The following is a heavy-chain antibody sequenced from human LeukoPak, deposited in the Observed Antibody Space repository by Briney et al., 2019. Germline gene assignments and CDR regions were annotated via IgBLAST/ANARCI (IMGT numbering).Heavy chain of an antibody. D-gene: IGHD3-22*01. Sequence: GGSLRLSCVASGLNFSRHSMNWVRQAPGRGLEWVSGISGSGGSTYYADSVKGRFTISRDNSKNTLYLQMNSLRAEDTAVYSCAKTKITLIVVANPLSGAFDIWGQGTMVTVSS. J-gene: IGHJ3*02. CDR1: GLNFSRHS. CDR2: ISGSGGST. CDR3: AKTKITLIVVANPLSGAFDI. V-gene: IGHV3-23*01.